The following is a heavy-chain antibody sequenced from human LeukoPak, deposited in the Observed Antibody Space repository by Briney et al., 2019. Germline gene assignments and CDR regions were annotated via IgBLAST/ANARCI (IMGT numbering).Heavy chain of an antibody. J-gene: IGHJ4*02. CDR1: GFTVSSNY. CDR3: ARTQQLVRSLDY. D-gene: IGHD6-13*01. CDR2: IYSGGST. Sequence: PTGESLKISCAASGFTVSSNYMSWVRQAPGKGLEWVSVIYSGGSTYYADSVKGRFTISRDNSKNTLYLQMNSLRAEDTAVYYCARTQQLVRSLDYWGQGTLVTVSS. V-gene: IGHV3-53*01.